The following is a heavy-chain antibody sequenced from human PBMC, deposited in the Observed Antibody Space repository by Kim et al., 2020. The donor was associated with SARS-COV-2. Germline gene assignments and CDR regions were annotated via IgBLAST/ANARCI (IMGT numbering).Heavy chain of an antibody. J-gene: IGHJ2*01. CDR3: ARLSPRSIWSGYNPGWYF. Sequence: SETLSLTCTVSGGSISSYYWSWIRQPPGKGLEWIGYIYYSGSTNYNPSLKSRVTISVDTSKNQFSLKLSSVTAADTAVYYCARLSPRSIWSGYNPGWYF. D-gene: IGHD3-3*01. CDR1: GGSISSYY. CDR2: IYYSGST. V-gene: IGHV4-59*08.